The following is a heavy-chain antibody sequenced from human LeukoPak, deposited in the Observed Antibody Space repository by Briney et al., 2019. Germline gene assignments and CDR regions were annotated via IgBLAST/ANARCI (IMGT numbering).Heavy chain of an antibody. V-gene: IGHV4-59*08. CDR2: IYYSGST. D-gene: IGHD3-10*01. Sequence: SETLSLTCTVSGGSISSYYWSWIRQPPGKGLEWIGYIYYSGSTNYNPSLKSRVTISVDTSKNQFSLKLSSVTAADTAAYYCARVYGSGTLEPYYFDYWGQGTLVTVSS. CDR1: GGSISSYY. CDR3: ARVYGSGTLEPYYFDY. J-gene: IGHJ4*02.